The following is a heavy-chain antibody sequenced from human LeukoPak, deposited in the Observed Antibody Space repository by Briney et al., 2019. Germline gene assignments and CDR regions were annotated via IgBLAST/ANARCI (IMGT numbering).Heavy chain of an antibody. CDR2: IWHDGSHR. CDR1: GFTFRDYG. CDR3: ARDDILTGYTIDY. J-gene: IGHJ4*02. V-gene: IGHV3-33*01. Sequence: PGGSLRLSCAVSGFTFRDYGMHWVRQAPGKGLELVALIWHDGSHRYYADSVKGRITISRDDSKNTLYLQMNSLRAEDTAMYYCARDDILTGYTIDYWGQGTLVTVPS. D-gene: IGHD3-9*01.